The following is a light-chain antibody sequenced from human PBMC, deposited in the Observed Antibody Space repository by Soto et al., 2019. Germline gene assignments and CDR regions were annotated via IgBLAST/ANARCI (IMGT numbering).Light chain of an antibody. Sequence: DIQMTQSPSSLSASVGDRVTITCRGSQGISSWLAWYQQKPGKAPRLLIYKASSLASGVPSRFSGSGSGTEFTLTISSLQPDDFETYYCQQYQTFGQGTRVEIK. V-gene: IGKV1-5*03. CDR1: QGISSW. CDR2: KAS. J-gene: IGKJ1*01. CDR3: QQYQT.